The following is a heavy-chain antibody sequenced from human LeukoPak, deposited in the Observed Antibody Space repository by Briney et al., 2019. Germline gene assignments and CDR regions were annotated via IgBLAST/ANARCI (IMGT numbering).Heavy chain of an antibody. CDR3: ARQSGDYPDPFDY. CDR2: IYPGDSDT. V-gene: IGHV5-51*01. CDR1: GYSFTSYW. Sequence: HGESLKISCKGSGYSFTSYWIGWVRQMPGKGLEWMGIIYPGDSDTRYSPSFQGQVTISADKSISTAYLRWSSLKASDTAMYYRARQSGDYPDPFDYWGQGTLVTVSS. D-gene: IGHD4-17*01. J-gene: IGHJ4*02.